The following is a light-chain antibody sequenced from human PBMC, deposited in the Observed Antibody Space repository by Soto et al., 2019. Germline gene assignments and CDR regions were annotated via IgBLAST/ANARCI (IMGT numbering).Light chain of an antibody. Sequence: DIQMPQSPSSLSASVGDRVTITCRARQSISSYLNWYQQKPGKAPKLLIYAASSLQSGVPSRFSGSGSGTDFTLTISSPQPEDFATYYCQQSYSSPRITFGQGTRLEI. CDR1: QSISSY. CDR2: AAS. V-gene: IGKV1-39*01. CDR3: QQSYSSPRIT. J-gene: IGKJ5*01.